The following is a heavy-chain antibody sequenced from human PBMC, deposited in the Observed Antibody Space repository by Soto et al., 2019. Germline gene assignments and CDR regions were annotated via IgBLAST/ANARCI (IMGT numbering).Heavy chain of an antibody. D-gene: IGHD6-13*01. Sequence: TLSLTCTISNGSIGSYYWTWIRQPPGKGLEWIGHIYYSGSTNYNPSLKSRLTLSLDTSKNQFSLKLTSVTAADTAVYYCARVGRLITAAGLLDAWGQGTLVTVS. CDR1: NGSIGSYY. V-gene: IGHV4-59*01. CDR3: ARVGRLITAAGLLDA. CDR2: IYYSGST. J-gene: IGHJ5*02.